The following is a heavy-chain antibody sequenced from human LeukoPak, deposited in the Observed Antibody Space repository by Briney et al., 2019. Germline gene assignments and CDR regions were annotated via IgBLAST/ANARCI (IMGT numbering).Heavy chain of an antibody. V-gene: IGHV3-74*01. J-gene: IGHJ4*02. CDR2: VNTDGSST. CDR1: GFTSSSYW. D-gene: IGHD4-17*01. CDR3: ARGEGYGDPY. Sequence: GGSLRLSCTASGFTSSSYWMHWVRQAPGRGLEGVSRVNTDGSSTTYADFVKGRFTISRDNAKNTLYLQMNSLRVEDTAVYYCARGEGYGDPYWGQGTLATVSS.